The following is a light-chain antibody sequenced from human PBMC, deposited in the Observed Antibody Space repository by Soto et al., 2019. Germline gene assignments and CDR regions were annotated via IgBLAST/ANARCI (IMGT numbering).Light chain of an antibody. J-gene: IGKJ4*01. CDR1: QSVRNN. CDR2: GAS. V-gene: IGKV3-15*01. CDR3: QQYNNWPLT. Sequence: EIVMTQSPATLSMSPVERATVPCMASQSVRNNLAWYQQKPGQAPRLLIYGASTRATGIPARFSGSGYGTEFTLTIGSLQSEDFAVYYCQQYNNWPLTFGGGTKVDIK.